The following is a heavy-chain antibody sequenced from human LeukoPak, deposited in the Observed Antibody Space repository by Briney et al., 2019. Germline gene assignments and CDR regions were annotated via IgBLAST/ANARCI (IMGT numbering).Heavy chain of an antibody. CDR3: ARAGTTGDFDY. D-gene: IGHD4-11*01. CDR1: GFTGSSNY. Sequence: GGSLRLSCAVSGFTGSSNYMRWVRQAPGKELEWVSVIYSGGSTYYADSVKGRFTISRDNSKNTLYLQMNSLRAEDTAVYYCARAGTTGDFDYWGQGTLVTVSS. V-gene: IGHV3-53*01. CDR2: IYSGGST. J-gene: IGHJ4*02.